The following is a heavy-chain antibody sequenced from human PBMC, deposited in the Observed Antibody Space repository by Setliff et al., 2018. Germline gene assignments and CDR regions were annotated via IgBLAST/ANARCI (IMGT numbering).Heavy chain of an antibody. V-gene: IGHV4-34*01. CDR3: ARGRNFWSGYYYTDYFQH. Sequence: SETLSLTCAAYGGTFSDYYWTWIRQPPGKGLEWIGEINHRGSTNYNPSLKSRATISIDTSKDQFSLKLISMSAADTAVYFCARGRNFWSGYYYTDYFQHWGQGTLVTVSS. CDR1: GGTFSDYY. J-gene: IGHJ1*01. D-gene: IGHD3-3*01. CDR2: INHRGST.